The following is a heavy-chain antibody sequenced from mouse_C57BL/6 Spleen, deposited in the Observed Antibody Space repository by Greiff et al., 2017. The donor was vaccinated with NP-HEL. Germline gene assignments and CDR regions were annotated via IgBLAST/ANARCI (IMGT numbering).Heavy chain of an antibody. J-gene: IGHJ2*01. CDR2: INPSNGGT. CDR3: ARKGKSYGSAFDY. D-gene: IGHD1-1*01. CDR1: GYTFTSYW. V-gene: IGHV1-53*01. Sequence: VQLQQPGTELVKPGASVKLSCKASGYTFTSYWMHWVKQRPGQGLEWIGNINPSNGGTNYNEKFKSKATLTVEKTTSTDYMKLRSRTSEDSAVYYCARKGKSYGSAFDYWGQGTTLTVSS.